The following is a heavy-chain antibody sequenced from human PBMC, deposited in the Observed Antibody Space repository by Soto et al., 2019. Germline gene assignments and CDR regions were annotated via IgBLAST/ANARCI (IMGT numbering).Heavy chain of an antibody. CDR2: IRSSADYA. V-gene: IGHV3-23*01. Sequence: GGSLRLSCAASGFTFSDYAMSWVRQAPGKGLDWVAAIRSSADYAYYADSVRGRFTISRDDSKNTLYLQMNSLRAEDTALYFCAKVPNSGTYYYFDYWGQGILVTVSS. CDR3: AKVPNSGTYYYFDY. D-gene: IGHD1-26*01. CDR1: GFTFSDYA. J-gene: IGHJ4*02.